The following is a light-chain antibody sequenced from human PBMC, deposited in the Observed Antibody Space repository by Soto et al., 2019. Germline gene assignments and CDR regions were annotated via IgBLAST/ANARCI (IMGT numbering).Light chain of an antibody. CDR1: SSNIATHT. J-gene: IGLJ2*01. CDR3: VAWDDSLNGVV. V-gene: IGLV1-44*01. CDR2: GND. Sequence: QAVVTQPPSASGTPGQRVTISCSGSSSNIATHTVNWYQQVPGTAPKLLIFGNDQRPSGVSDRFSGSKSGTSASLAISGLQSEDEADYYCVAWDDSLNGVVFGGGTQLTVL.